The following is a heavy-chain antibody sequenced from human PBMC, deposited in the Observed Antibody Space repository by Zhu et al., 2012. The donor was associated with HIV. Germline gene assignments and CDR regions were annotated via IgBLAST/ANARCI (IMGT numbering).Heavy chain of an antibody. CDR2: INHSGST. D-gene: IGHD3-10*01. CDR3: ARHDRDYYGSGSYLSGLAWFDP. CDR1: GGSFSNYY. J-gene: IGHJ5*02. Sequence: QVQLQQWGAGLLKPSETLSLTCAVYGGSFSNYYWSWIRQPPGKGLEWIGEINHSGSTNYNPSLKSRVTVSLDTSKNQFSLELRFGTAADTAVYYCARHDRDYYGSGSYLSGLAWFDPWGQGTLVIVSS. V-gene: IGHV4-34*01.